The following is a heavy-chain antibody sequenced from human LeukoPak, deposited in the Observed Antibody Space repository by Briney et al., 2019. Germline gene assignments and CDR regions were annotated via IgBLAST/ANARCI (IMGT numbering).Heavy chain of an antibody. CDR2: ITHSGNTI. V-gene: IGHV3-11*04. CDR1: GFTFSDYY. CDR3: ARDDLAEEGSIMGSIIAAAGDY. D-gene: IGHD6-13*01. J-gene: IGHJ4*02. Sequence: GGSLRLSCAASGFTFSDYYMTWIRQAPGKGLEWGSYITHSGNTIHYADSVKGRFTISRDNAENSLYLQMNSLRAEDTALYYCARDDLAEEGSIMGSIIAAAGDYWGQGTLVTVSS.